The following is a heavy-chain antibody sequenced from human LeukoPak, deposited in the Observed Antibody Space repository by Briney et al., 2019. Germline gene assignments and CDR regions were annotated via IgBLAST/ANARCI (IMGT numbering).Heavy chain of an antibody. J-gene: IGHJ3*02. CDR1: GYTFTNYG. CDR2: ISAYNGNT. V-gene: IGHV1-18*01. CDR3: ARDLTIPNAFDI. Sequence: ASLKVSCKASGYTFTNYGITWVRQAPGQVLEWMGWISAYNGNTNYAQKLQGRVTMTTDTSTSTAYMELRSLRSDDTAVYYCARDLTIPNAFDIWGQGTMVTVSS. D-gene: IGHD3-3*01.